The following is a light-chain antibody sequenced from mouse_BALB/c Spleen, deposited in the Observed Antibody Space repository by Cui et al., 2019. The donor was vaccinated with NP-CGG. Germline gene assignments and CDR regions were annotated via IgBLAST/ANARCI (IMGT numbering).Light chain of an antibody. CDR2: GTK. CDR1: TGAVTTSNY. CDR3: ALWYSNHWV. V-gene: IGLV1*01. J-gene: IGLJ1*01. Sequence: QAVLSPDSLLNPPPVETVTLTCRSSTGAVTTSNYANWVQEKPDHLFTGLIGGTKNRAPGVPARFSGSLIGDKAALTITGAQTEDEAIYFCALWYSNHWVFGGGTKVTVL.